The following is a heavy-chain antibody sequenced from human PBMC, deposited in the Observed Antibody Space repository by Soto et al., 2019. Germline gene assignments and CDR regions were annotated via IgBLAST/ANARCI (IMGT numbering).Heavy chain of an antibody. Sequence: GGSLRLSCVASGFFLRDFGMRWVRQAPGKGLEWVSVIWYDGSNTYQGESVKGRFTMSRDISKNTLYLQMDSLRPEDTAVYYCAIAMAGKWHPLDFWGHGTLVTVSS. D-gene: IGHD6-19*01. CDR2: IWYDGSNT. V-gene: IGHV3-33*01. CDR1: GFFLRDFG. J-gene: IGHJ4*01. CDR3: AIAMAGKWHPLDF.